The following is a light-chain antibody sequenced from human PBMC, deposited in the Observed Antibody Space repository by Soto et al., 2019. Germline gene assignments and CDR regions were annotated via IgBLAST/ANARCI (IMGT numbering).Light chain of an antibody. CDR2: ATS. Sequence: DTVLTQSPATLSLSARQCPTLSCWASQSIANYLAWYQQKPGQAPRLLIYATSNRATGIPARFSGSGSGTDFTLTISSLEPEDFAVYYCQQRSSWPFTFGPGTKVDIK. CDR1: QSIANY. V-gene: IGKV3-11*01. CDR3: QQRSSWPFT. J-gene: IGKJ3*01.